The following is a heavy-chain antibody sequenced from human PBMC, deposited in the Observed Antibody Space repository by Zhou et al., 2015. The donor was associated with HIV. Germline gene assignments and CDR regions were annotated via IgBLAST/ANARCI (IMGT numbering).Heavy chain of an antibody. D-gene: IGHD5-12*01. V-gene: IGHV1-69*12. CDR3: ARTTAKYSGYEIGIPTFDY. CDR2: IIPIFGTA. J-gene: IGHJ4*02. CDR1: GGTFSSYA. Sequence: QVQLVQSGAEVKKPGSSVKVSCKASGGTFSSYAISWVRQAPGQGLEWMGGIIPIFGTANYAQKFQGRVTITADESTSTAYMELSSLRSEDTAVYYCARTTAKYSGYEIGIPTFDYWGQGTLGHRLL.